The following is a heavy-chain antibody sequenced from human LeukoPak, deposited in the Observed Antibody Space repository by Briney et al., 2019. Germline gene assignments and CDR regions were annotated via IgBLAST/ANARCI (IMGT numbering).Heavy chain of an antibody. CDR3: AKGAPSYYGIVDY. CDR1: GFTFDDYA. CDR2: ISGDGGST. Sequence: GGSLRLSCAASGFTFDDYAMHWVRQAPGKGLEWVSLISGDGGSTYYADSVKGRFTISRDNSKDSLYLQMNILRTEDTALYYCAKGAPSYYGIVDYWGKGTLVTVSS. J-gene: IGHJ4*02. V-gene: IGHV3-43*02. D-gene: IGHD4-17*01.